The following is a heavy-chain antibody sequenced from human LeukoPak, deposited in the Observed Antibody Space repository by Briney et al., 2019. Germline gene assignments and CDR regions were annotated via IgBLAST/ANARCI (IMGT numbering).Heavy chain of an antibody. CDR2: IYYSGST. CDR1: GGPISSGGYY. D-gene: IGHD3-10*01. CDR3: ARRITMAPGVIIMNWFDP. V-gene: IGHV4-31*03. J-gene: IGHJ5*02. Sequence: SETLSLTCTVSGGPISSGGYYWSWIRQHPGKGLEWIGYIYYSGSTYYNPSLKSRVTISVDTSKNQFSLKLSSVTAADTAVYYCARRITMAPGVIIMNWFDPWGQGTLVTVSS.